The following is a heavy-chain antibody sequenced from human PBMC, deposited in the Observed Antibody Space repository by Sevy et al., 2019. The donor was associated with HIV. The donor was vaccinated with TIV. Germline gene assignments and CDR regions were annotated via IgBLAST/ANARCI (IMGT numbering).Heavy chain of an antibody. CDR1: GGSISSYY. V-gene: IGHV4-59*01. D-gene: IGHD3-10*01. Sequence: SETLSLTCTVSGGSISSYYWSWIRQPPGKGLEWIGYIYYSGSTNYNPSLKSRVTISVDTSKNQFSLKLSSVTAADTAVYYCARGEMVWFGELLSYYYGMDVWGQGTTVTVSS. CDR3: ARGEMVWFGELLSYYYGMDV. CDR2: IYYSGST. J-gene: IGHJ6*02.